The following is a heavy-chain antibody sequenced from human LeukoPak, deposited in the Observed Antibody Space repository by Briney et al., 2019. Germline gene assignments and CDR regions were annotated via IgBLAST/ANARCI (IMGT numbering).Heavy chain of an antibody. D-gene: IGHD3-22*01. CDR2: IYYSGSS. Sequence: SETLSLTCTVSGGSISNYYWSWIRQPPGKGLEWIGYIYYSGSSNYNPSLKSRVSISGDTFKNQFPLKLSSVTAADTAVYYWARRYGNYYDSSGYYYYFDYWGQGALVTVSS. V-gene: IGHV4-59*01. CDR3: ARRYGNYYDSSGYYYYFDY. J-gene: IGHJ4*02. CDR1: GGSISNYY.